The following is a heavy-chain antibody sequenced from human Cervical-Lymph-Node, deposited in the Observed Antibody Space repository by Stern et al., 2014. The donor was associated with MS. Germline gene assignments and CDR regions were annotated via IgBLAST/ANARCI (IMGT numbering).Heavy chain of an antibody. V-gene: IGHV4-31*03. CDR3: ARDGTPPYGSVYGMDV. D-gene: IGHD3-10*01. J-gene: IGHJ6*02. CDR1: GGSISSGGYY. Sequence: VQLEQSGPGLVKPSQTLSLTCTVSGGSISSGGYYWSWIRQHPGKGLEWIGYIYYSGSTYYNPSLKSRVNISVDTSKNKFSLKLSSVTAADAAVYYCARDGTPPYGSVYGMDVWGQGTTVTVSS. CDR2: IYYSGST.